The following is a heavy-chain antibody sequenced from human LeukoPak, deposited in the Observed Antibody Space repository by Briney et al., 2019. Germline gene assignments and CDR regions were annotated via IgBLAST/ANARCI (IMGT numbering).Heavy chain of an antibody. J-gene: IGHJ4*02. Sequence: QSGGSLRLSCAASGFTFSSYAMSWVRQAPGKGLEWVSAISGSGGSTYYADSVKGRFTISRDNSKNTLYLQMNSLRAEDTAVYYCAKSNYYDSSGYYYVTPYFDYWGQGTLDTVSS. V-gene: IGHV3-23*01. D-gene: IGHD3-22*01. CDR2: ISGSGGST. CDR1: GFTFSSYA. CDR3: AKSNYYDSSGYYYVTPYFDY.